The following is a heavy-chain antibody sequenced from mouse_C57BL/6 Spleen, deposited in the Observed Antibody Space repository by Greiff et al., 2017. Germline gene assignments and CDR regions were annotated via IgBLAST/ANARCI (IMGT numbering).Heavy chain of an antibody. CDR1: GYSITGCYY. V-gene: IGHV3-6*01. J-gene: IGHJ4*01. CDR2: ISYGGSN. Sequence: EVQLQESGPGLVKPSQSLSLTCSVTGYSITGCYYWNLLRQLPGNLLELVDFISYGGSNNYNPSLKNRISITRDTSKNQFFLKLNSVTTEDTATYYFARGTYAMAYWGQGTSVTVSS. CDR3: ARGTYAMAY.